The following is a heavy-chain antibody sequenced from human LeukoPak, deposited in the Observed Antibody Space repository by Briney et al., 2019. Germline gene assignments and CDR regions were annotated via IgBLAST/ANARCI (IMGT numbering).Heavy chain of an antibody. CDR2: ISSSSSYI. J-gene: IGHJ3*02. CDR1: GFTFSSYS. V-gene: IGHV3-21*01. Sequence: GGSLRLSCAASGFTFSSYSMNWVRQAPGKGLEWVSSISSSSSYIYYADSVKGRFTISRDNAKNSLYLQMNSLRAEDTAVYYCARGTKGANDAFDIWGQGTMVTVSS. D-gene: IGHD1-1*01. CDR3: ARGTKGANDAFDI.